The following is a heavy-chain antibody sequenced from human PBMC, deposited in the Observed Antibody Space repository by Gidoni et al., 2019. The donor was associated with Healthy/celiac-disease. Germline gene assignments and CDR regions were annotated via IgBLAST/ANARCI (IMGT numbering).Heavy chain of an antibody. CDR2: ICGSGCSP. J-gene: IGHJ4*02. CDR1: GVPFSSYA. V-gene: IGHV3-23*04. CDR3: ARRWLQPYFDY. Sequence: EVQRGESGGGVVQTGGTLRRACAASGVPFSSYAMSWVRQAPGKGLEWVSAICGSGCSPYSADSVTGRFTISRDNSKHTLYLQMHSLRAADTAVYYCARRWLQPYFDYWGQGTLVTVSS. D-gene: IGHD5-12*01.